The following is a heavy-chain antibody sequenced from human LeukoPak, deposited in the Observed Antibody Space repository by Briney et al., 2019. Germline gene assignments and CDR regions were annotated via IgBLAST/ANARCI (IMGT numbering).Heavy chain of an antibody. CDR2: ISYDGSNK. V-gene: IGHV3-30-3*01. J-gene: IGHJ4*02. Sequence: GGSLRLSCAASGFTFSSYAMHWVRQAPGKGLEWVAIISYDGSNKYYADSVKGRFTISRDNSKNTLYLQMNSLRAEDTAVYYCARDSAHSSSWYEFDYWGQGTLVTVSS. CDR1: GFTFSSYA. D-gene: IGHD6-13*01. CDR3: ARDSAHSSSWYEFDY.